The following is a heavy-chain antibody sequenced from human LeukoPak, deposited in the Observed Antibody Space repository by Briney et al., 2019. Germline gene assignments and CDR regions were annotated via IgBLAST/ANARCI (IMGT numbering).Heavy chain of an antibody. J-gene: IGHJ4*02. Sequence: SETLSLTCAVSGGSFSAFYWSWIRQPPGEGLEWVGELSHTGNTNCNPSLKSRVTFSVDTSKRQFSLRLKSVTAADTAVYYCARGAYCTSINCYGFDYWGQGILVTVSS. CDR3: ARGAYCTSINCYGFDY. CDR2: LSHTGNT. V-gene: IGHV4-34*01. D-gene: IGHD2-2*01. CDR1: GGSFSAFY.